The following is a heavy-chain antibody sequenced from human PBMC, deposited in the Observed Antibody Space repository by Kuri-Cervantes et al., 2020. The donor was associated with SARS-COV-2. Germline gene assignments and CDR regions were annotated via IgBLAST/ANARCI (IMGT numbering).Heavy chain of an antibody. J-gene: IGHJ4*02. Sequence: GESLKXXXAAXGXTXSSYAMGWVRXXXGKXXEWVXXISXSGGSTYYADSVKGRFTISRDNSKNTLYXXMNSLRAEDTAXYYCXKDPGXGYFDYWGQGTLVTVSS. CDR3: XKDPGXGYFDY. CDR2: ISXSGGST. CDR1: GXTXSSYA. V-gene: IGHV3-23*01. D-gene: IGHD7-27*01.